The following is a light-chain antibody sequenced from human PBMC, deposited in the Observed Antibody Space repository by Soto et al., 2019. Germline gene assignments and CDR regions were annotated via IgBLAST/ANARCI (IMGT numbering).Light chain of an antibody. CDR3: LQYNTFPHT. Sequence: IQVTQSPSTLSASVGDTVTLTCRSSQMIARWLAWYQQKPGTAPRLIIYDATSLQSGVPSRFSAGASGTDFTLTISSLHPDDFATYCCLQYNTFPHTFGQWTKLEI. J-gene: IGKJ2*01. CDR1: QMIARW. CDR2: DAT. V-gene: IGKV1-5*01.